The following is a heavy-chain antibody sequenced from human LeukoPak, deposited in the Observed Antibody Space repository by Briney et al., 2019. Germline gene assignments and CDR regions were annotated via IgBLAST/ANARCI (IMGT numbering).Heavy chain of an antibody. CDR2: IYSGGST. V-gene: IGHV3-53*01. D-gene: IGHD1-26*01. CDR3: ARAGSYYPFDY. Sequence: GGSLRLSCAASGFTVSSNYISWVRQAPGKGLEWVSVIYSGGSTYYADSVKGQFTISRDNSKNTLYLQMNSLRAEDTAVYYCARAGSYYPFDYWGQGTLVTVSS. J-gene: IGHJ4*02. CDR1: GFTVSSNY.